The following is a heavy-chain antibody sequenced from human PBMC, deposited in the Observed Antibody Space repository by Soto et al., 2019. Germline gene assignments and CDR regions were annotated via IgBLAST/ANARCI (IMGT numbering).Heavy chain of an antibody. V-gene: IGHV3-15*07. CDR1: GFTFTSAW. Sequence: GGSLRLSCAASGFTFTSAWMSWVRQAPGKGLEWIGRIKRKTDGGTSDYAASVTGRFAISRDDSKDMVYLQMNSLKTEDTGIYYCTTEAYSTMIVVRFDDWGNGTLVPVSS. CDR3: TTEAYSTMIVVRFDD. J-gene: IGHJ4*01. D-gene: IGHD3-22*01. CDR2: IKRKTDGGTS.